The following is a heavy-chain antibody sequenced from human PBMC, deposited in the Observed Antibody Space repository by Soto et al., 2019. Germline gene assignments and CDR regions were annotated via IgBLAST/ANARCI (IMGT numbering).Heavy chain of an antibody. D-gene: IGHD3-10*01. CDR3: ARDYMVRGVMRWFDP. Sequence: QVQLQESGPGLVKPSGTLSLTCAVSGGSISSSNWWSWVRQPPGKGLEWIGEIYHSGSTNYNPSLKSRVNISVDKSKNQFSLKLSSVTAAATAVYYCARDYMVRGVMRWFDPWGQGTLVTVSS. CDR2: IYHSGST. V-gene: IGHV4-4*02. CDR1: GGSISSSNW. J-gene: IGHJ5*02.